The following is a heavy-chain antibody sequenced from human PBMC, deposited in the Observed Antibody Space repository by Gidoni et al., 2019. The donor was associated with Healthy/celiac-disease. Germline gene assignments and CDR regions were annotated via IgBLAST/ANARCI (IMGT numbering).Heavy chain of an antibody. D-gene: IGHD3-3*01. CDR1: GFTFSSYY. J-gene: IGHJ4*02. Sequence: QVQLVESGGGLVKPGGSLRLSCAASGFTFSSYYMSWLRQAPGKGLEWVSYIRSSGSTIDYADSVKGRFTISRDNAKNSLYLQMNSLRAEDTAVYYCARHLVIFGVPNMSGFDYWGQGTLVTVSS. V-gene: IGHV3-11*01. CDR3: ARHLVIFGVPNMSGFDY. CDR2: IRSSGSTI.